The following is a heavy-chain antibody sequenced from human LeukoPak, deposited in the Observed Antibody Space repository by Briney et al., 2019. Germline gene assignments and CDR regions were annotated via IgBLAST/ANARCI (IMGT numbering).Heavy chain of an antibody. CDR1: GGSISSGDYY. Sequence: PSQTLSLTCTVSGGSISSGDYYWSWIRQPPGKGLEWIGYIYYSGSTYYNPSLKSRVTISVDTSKNQFSLKLSSVTAADTAVYYCARVIPHSKRIDYWGQGTLVTVSS. CDR2: IYYSGST. CDR3: ARVIPHSKRIDY. V-gene: IGHV4-30-4*08. J-gene: IGHJ4*02. D-gene: IGHD4-11*01.